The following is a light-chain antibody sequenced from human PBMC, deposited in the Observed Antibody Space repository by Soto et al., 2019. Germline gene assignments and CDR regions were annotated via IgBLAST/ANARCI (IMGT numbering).Light chain of an antibody. Sequence: DIQMTQSPPSVSASVGDRVTITCRASQSISSWLAWYQQKPGKAPNLLIYDASSLESGVPSRFSGSGSGAEFTLTISSLQPDDFGTYYCQQYNTYATFGQGTKVDIK. CDR3: QQYNTYAT. CDR1: QSISSW. CDR2: DAS. V-gene: IGKV1-5*01. J-gene: IGKJ1*01.